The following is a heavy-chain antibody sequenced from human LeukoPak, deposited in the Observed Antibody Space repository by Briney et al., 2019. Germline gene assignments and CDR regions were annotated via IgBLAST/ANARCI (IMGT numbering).Heavy chain of an antibody. Sequence: PGGSLRLSCAASGFAFSTYWMHWVRQAPGKGLVWVSRINSDGSSTRYADSVKGRFTISRDNAKNTLYLQMNSLRAEDTAVYYCARDLRTTGAFDIWGQGTMVTVSS. J-gene: IGHJ3*02. D-gene: IGHD4-17*01. CDR1: GFAFSTYW. CDR2: INSDGSST. CDR3: ARDLRTTGAFDI. V-gene: IGHV3-74*01.